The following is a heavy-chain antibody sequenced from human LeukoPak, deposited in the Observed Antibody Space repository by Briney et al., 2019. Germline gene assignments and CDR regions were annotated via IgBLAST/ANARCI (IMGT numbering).Heavy chain of an antibody. V-gene: IGHV1-18*01. J-gene: IGHJ4*02. D-gene: IGHD6-13*01. CDR3: ASTAAAGYFDY. Sequence: ASVKVSCKASGYTFTSYGISWVRQAPGQGLEWMRWISAYNGNTNYAQKLQGRVTMTTDTSTSTAYMELRSLRSDDTAVYYCASTAAAGYFDYWGQGTQVTVSS. CDR1: GYTFTSYG. CDR2: ISAYNGNT.